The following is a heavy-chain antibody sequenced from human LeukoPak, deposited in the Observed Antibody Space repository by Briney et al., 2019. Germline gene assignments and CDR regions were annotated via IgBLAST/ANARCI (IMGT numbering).Heavy chain of an antibody. Sequence: SETLSLTCTVSGGSISSYYWSWIRQPPGKGLEWIGYIYYSGSTNYNPSLKSRVTISVDTSKNQFSLKLSSVTAADTAVYYCATLWRLGASTGEAFDIWGQGTMVTVSS. CDR3: ATLWRLGASTGEAFDI. D-gene: IGHD1-26*01. CDR2: IYYSGST. J-gene: IGHJ3*02. V-gene: IGHV4-59*01. CDR1: GGSISSYY.